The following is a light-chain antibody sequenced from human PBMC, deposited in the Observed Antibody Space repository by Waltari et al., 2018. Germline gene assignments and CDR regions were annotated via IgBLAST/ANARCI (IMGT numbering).Light chain of an antibody. J-gene: IGKJ2*01. CDR2: KAS. V-gene: IGKV1-5*03. Sequence: DIQMTQSPSTLSASVGDRVTISCRASQSVSDWLAWHQLKPGKAPKTLIYKASTLENGVPSRFSGSGSGTDFTLTINNLQPEDFATYYSQQYYWNSPYTFGQGTRLEIK. CDR3: QQYYWNSPYT. CDR1: QSVSDW.